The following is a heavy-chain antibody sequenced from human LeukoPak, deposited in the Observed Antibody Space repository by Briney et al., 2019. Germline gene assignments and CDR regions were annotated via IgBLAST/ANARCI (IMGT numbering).Heavy chain of an antibody. D-gene: IGHD3-10*01. CDR3: AKGTMVRGVIGY. V-gene: IGHV3-30*02. CDR1: GFTFSSYG. Sequence: GGSLRLSCGASGFTFSSYGMHWVRQAPGKGLEWVAFIRYDGSNKYYADSVKGRFTISRDNSKNTLYLQMNSLRAEDTAVYYCAKGTMVRGVIGYWGQGTLVTVSS. J-gene: IGHJ4*02. CDR2: IRYDGSNK.